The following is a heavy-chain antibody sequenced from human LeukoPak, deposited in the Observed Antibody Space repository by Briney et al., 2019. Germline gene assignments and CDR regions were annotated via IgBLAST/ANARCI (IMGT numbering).Heavy chain of an antibody. Sequence: VASVKVSCKASGYTFTGYYMHWVRQAPGQGLEWMGWINPNSGGTNYAQKFQGRVTMTRDTSISTAYMELSRLRSDDTAVYYCARNPGSIAAVGEADYWGQGTLVTVSS. J-gene: IGHJ4*02. D-gene: IGHD6-13*01. CDR1: GYTFTGYY. CDR2: INPNSGGT. CDR3: ARNPGSIAAVGEADY. V-gene: IGHV1-2*02.